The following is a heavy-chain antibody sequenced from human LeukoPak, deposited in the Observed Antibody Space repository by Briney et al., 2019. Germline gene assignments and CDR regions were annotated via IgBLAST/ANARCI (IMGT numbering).Heavy chain of an antibody. Sequence: GGSLRLSCAASGFTFSSYGMHWVRQAPGKGLEWVAVISYDGSNKYYADSVKGRFTISRDNSKNTLYLQMNSLRAEDTAVYYCAKRSYGSGSYYNPLWGQGALVTVSS. D-gene: IGHD3-10*01. V-gene: IGHV3-30*18. J-gene: IGHJ4*02. CDR3: AKRSYGSGSYYNPL. CDR1: GFTFSSYG. CDR2: ISYDGSNK.